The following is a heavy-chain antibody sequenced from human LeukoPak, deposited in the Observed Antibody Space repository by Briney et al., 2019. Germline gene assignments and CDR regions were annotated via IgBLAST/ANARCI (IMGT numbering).Heavy chain of an antibody. D-gene: IGHD4-17*01. CDR2: ISSSSSYT. CDR1: GFTFSDYY. J-gene: IGHJ4*02. Sequence: GGSLRLSCAASGFTFSDYYMSWIRQAPGKGLEGVSYISSSSSYTNYADSVKGRFTISRDNAKNSLYLQMNSLRAEDTAVYYCARDRDGDLYFDYWGQGTLVTVSS. V-gene: IGHV3-11*06. CDR3: ARDRDGDLYFDY.